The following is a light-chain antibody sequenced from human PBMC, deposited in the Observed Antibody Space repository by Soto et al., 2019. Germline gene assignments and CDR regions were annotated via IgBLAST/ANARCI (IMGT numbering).Light chain of an antibody. V-gene: IGKV3-11*01. CDR3: QHYNNWPPWT. CDR2: DAS. J-gene: IGKJ1*01. CDR1: QSVTSY. Sequence: EIVLTQSPVTLSLSPGERATLSCRASQSVTSYLAWYQQKPGQAPRLLISDASNRATGIPARFSGSGSGTDFTLTISTLQSEDFAIYYCQHYNNWPPWTFGPGTKVDIK.